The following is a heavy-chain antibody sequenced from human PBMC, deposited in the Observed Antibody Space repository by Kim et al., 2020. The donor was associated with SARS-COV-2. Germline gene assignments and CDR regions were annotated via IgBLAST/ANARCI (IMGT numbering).Heavy chain of an antibody. CDR1: GGTFSSYA. Sequence: SVKVSCKASGGTFSSYAISWVRQAPGQGLEWMGRIIPILGIANYAQKFQGRVTITADKSTSTACMELSSLRSEDTAVYYCAREGVAGDIVVVPAAMREGYFDYWGQGTLVTVSS. J-gene: IGHJ4*02. D-gene: IGHD2-2*01. V-gene: IGHV1-69*04. CDR3: AREGVAGDIVVVPAAMREGYFDY. CDR2: IIPILGIA.